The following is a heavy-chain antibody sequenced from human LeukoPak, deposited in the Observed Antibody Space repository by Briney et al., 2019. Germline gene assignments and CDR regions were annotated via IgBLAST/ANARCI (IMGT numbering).Heavy chain of an antibody. V-gene: IGHV3-21*01. J-gene: IGHJ6*02. CDR2: ISRSSSYM. Sequence: PGGSLRLSCAASGFTFSSYSMNWVRQAPGKGLEWVSSISRSSSYMYYADSLKGRFTISRDNAKNSLYLQMNSLRAEDTAVYYCAREGYYYGLDVWGQGTTVTVSS. CDR3: AREGYYYGLDV. CDR1: GFTFSSYS.